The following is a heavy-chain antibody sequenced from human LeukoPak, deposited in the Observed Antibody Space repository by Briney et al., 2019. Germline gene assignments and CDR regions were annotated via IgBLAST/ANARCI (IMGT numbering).Heavy chain of an antibody. D-gene: IGHD6-19*01. V-gene: IGHV3-30*04. CDR3: ARVKEAYSSGWYRYFDY. Sequence: GRSLRLSCAASGFTFSSYAMHWVRQAPGKGLEWVAVISYDGSNKYYADSVKGRFTISRDNSKNTPYLQMNSLRAEDTAVYYCARVKEAYSSGWYRYFDYWGQGTLVTVSS. CDR2: ISYDGSNK. CDR1: GFTFSSYA. J-gene: IGHJ4*02.